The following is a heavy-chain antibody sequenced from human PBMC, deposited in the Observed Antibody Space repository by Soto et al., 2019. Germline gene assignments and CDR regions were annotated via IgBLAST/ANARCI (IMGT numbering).Heavy chain of an antibody. V-gene: IGHV5-51*01. CDR3: ARSRTTVTTYSYFDY. CDR2: IYPGDSDT. J-gene: IGHJ4*02. Sequence: GESLKISCKGSGYSFTSYWIGWVRQMPGKGLEWMGIIYPGDSDTRYSPSFQGQVTISADKSISTAYLQWSSLKASDTAMYYCARSRTTVTTYSYFDYWGQGTLVTVSS. D-gene: IGHD4-17*01. CDR1: GYSFTSYW.